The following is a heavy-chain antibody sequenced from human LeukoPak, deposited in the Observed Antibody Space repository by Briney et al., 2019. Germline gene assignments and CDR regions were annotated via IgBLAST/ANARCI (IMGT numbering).Heavy chain of an antibody. CDR1: GFTFSDYE. J-gene: IGHJ5*02. CDR2: IKQDGSEK. V-gene: IGHV3-7*01. Sequence: PGGSLRLSCAASGFTFSDYEMNWVRQAPGKGLEWVANIKQDGSEKYYVDSVKGRFTISRDNAKNSLYLQMNSLRAEDTAVYYCARVRDYDLNWFDPWGQGTLVTVSS. CDR3: ARVRDYDLNWFDP. D-gene: IGHD4-17*01.